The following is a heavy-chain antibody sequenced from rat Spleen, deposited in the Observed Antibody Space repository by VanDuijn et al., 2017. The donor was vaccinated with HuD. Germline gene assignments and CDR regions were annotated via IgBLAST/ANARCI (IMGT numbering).Heavy chain of an antibody. J-gene: IGHJ2*01. D-gene: IGHD1-4*01. CDR2: ISYDGSST. Sequence: EVQLVESGGGLVQPGRSLKLSCAASGFTFSDYNMAWVGQAPKKGPEWVATISYDGSSTYYRDYVKGRFTISRDNAKSTLYLQMDSLRSEDTATYYCARRPGDFDYWGQGVMVTVSS. V-gene: IGHV5-7*01. CDR1: GFTFSDYN. CDR3: ARRPGDFDY.